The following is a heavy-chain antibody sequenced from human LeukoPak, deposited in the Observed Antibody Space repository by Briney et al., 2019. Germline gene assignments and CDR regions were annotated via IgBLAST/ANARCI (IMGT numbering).Heavy chain of an antibody. Sequence: GGSLRLSCAASGFTFSDYYMSWVRQAPGKGLEWVAVISYDGSSKYSADSVKGRFTISRDNSKNTLHLQMNSLRAEDTAVYYCAKDIDYDSSGYPFDYWGQGTLVTVSS. V-gene: IGHV3-30*18. CDR3: AKDIDYDSSGYPFDY. CDR2: ISYDGSSK. J-gene: IGHJ4*02. CDR1: GFTFSDYY. D-gene: IGHD3-22*01.